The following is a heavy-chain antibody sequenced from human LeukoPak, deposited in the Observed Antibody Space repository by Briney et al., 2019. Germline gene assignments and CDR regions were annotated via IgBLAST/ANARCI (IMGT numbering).Heavy chain of an antibody. CDR1: GGSISSYY. D-gene: IGHD5-18*01. V-gene: IGHV4-59*01. J-gene: IGHJ5*02. Sequence: SETLSLTCTVSGGSISSYYWSWIRQPPGKGLEWIGYIYYSGSTNYNPSLKSRVTISVDTSKNQFSLKLSSVTAADTAVYYCARVSGPFSYGNWFDAWGQGTLVTVSS. CDR3: ARVSGPFSYGNWFDA. CDR2: IYYSGST.